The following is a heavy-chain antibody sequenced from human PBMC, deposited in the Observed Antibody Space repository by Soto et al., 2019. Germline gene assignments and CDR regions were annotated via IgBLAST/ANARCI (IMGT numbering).Heavy chain of an antibody. CDR1: GGSISSGDYY. CDR3: ARAMKDSYGFERPYYFDY. Sequence: PSETLSLTCTVSGGSISSGDYYWSWIRQPPGKGLEWIGYIYYSGSTNYNPSLKSRVTISVDTSKNQFSLKLSSVTAADTAVYYCARAMKDSYGFERPYYFDYWGQGTLVTSPQ. J-gene: IGHJ4*02. V-gene: IGHV4-61*08. CDR2: IYYSGST. D-gene: IGHD5-18*01.